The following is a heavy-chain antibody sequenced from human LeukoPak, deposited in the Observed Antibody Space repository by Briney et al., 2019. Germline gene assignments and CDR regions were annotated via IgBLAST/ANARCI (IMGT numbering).Heavy chain of an antibody. CDR1: GGSISSSSYY. J-gene: IGHJ4*02. CDR3: ARLDSSSWYPDY. Sequence: PSETLCLTCTVSGGSISSSSYYWGWIRQPPGKGLEWIGSIYYSGSTYYNPSLKSRVTISVDTSKNQFSLKLSSVTAADTAVYYCARLDSSSWYPDYWGQGTQVTVSS. D-gene: IGHD6-13*01. V-gene: IGHV4-39*01. CDR2: IYYSGST.